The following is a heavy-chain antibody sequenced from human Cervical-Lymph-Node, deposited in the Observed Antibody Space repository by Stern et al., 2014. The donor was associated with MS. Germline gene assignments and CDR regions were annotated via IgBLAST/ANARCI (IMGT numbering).Heavy chain of an antibody. CDR1: GFTFDDYA. V-gene: IGHV3-9*01. CDR2: ISWNSGSI. CDR3: AKDYCSSTSCPIGD. Sequence: EEQLEESGGGLVQPGRSLRLSCAASGFTFDDYAMHWVRQAPGKGLEWVSGISWNSGSIGYADSVKGRFTISRDNAKNSLYLQMNSLRAEDTALYYCAKDYCSSTSCPIGDWGPGTLVTVSS. J-gene: IGHJ4*02. D-gene: IGHD2-2*01.